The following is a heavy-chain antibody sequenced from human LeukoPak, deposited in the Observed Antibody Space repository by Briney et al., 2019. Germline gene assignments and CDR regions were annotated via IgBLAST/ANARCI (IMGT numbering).Heavy chain of an antibody. J-gene: IGHJ4*02. D-gene: IGHD3-3*01. CDR3: ARGGDYDFWSANTYFDY. CDR2: IYSGGST. V-gene: IGHV3-66*01. CDR1: GFTVSSNY. Sequence: GGSLRLSCAASGFTVSSNYMSWVRQAPGKGLEWVSVIYSGGSTYYADSVKGRFTISRDNSKNTLYLQMNSLRAEDTAVYYCARGGDYDFWSANTYFDYWGQGTLVTVSS.